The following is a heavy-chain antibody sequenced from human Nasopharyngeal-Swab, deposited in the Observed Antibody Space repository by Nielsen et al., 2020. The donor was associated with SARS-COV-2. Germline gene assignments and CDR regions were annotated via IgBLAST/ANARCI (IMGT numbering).Heavy chain of an antibody. Sequence: ASVKVSCKASGYTFTSYGISWVRQAPGQGLEWMGWISAYNGNTNYAQKLQGRVTMTTDTSTSTAYMELRSLRSDDTAVYYCARVGVFGGNSVPFNDYWGQGTLVTVSS. D-gene: IGHD4-23*01. CDR1: GYTFTSYG. CDR2: ISAYNGNT. CDR3: ARVGVFGGNSVPFNDY. V-gene: IGHV1-18*01. J-gene: IGHJ4*02.